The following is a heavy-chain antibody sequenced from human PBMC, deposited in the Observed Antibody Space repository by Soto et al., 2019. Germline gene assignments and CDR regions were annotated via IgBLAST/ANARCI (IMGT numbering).Heavy chain of an antibody. D-gene: IGHD1-1*01. CDR1: GCNYSSYG. Sequence: QVQLVESGGGVVQPGRSLRLSCAASGCNYSSYGMHWVRQAPGKGLEWVAVTWYDGSNKYYADSVKGRFTISRDNSKNTLFLQMNSLRDEDTASYYCAREDTTLVGNAFDVWGQGTTVSVSS. CDR3: AREDTTLVGNAFDV. V-gene: IGHV3-33*01. J-gene: IGHJ3*01. CDR2: TWYDGSNK.